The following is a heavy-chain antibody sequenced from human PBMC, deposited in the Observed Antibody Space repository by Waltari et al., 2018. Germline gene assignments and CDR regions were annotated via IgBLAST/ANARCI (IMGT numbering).Heavy chain of an antibody. CDR3: ARDFSSGMDV. V-gene: IGHV3-7*01. CDR1: GFTFSSYW. J-gene: IGHJ6*02. D-gene: IGHD2-2*01. CDR2: IKQEGSEK. Sequence: EVQLVESGGGLVQPGGSLRLSCAASGFTFSSYWMSWVRQAPGKGLEWVANIKQEGSEKYYVYSVKGRFTISRDNAKNSLYLQMNSLRAEDTAVYYWARDFSSGMDVWGQGTTVTVSS.